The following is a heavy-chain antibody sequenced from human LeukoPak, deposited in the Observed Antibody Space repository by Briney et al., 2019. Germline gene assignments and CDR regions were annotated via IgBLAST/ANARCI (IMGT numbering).Heavy chain of an antibody. Sequence: PGGSLRLSCAASGFSFSDEYMSWIRQAPGQGLEWISYISSRGSYTNYADSVKSRFIISRDNAKNSLYLQMNSLRDEDTAVYYCARDNPASVWGQGTMVTVSS. V-gene: IGHV3-11*06. D-gene: IGHD1-14*01. CDR2: ISSRGSYT. CDR1: GFSFSDEY. CDR3: ARDNPASV. J-gene: IGHJ3*01.